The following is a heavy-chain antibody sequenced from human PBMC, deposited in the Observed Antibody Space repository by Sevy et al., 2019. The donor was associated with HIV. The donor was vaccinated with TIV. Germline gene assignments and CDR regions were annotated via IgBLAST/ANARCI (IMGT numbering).Heavy chain of an antibody. J-gene: IGHJ4*02. V-gene: IGHV3-23*01. D-gene: IGHD6-13*01. CDR2: ISGSGSTT. CDR1: GFIFSSYA. CDR3: AKARSEDISAAANY. Sequence: GGSLRLSCAASGFIFSSYAMKWVRQAPGKGLEWVSVISGSGSTTYYADSVKGWFTISRDNSKNTLYLQMNTLRAEDTAIYYCAKARSEDISAAANYWGQGTLVTVSS.